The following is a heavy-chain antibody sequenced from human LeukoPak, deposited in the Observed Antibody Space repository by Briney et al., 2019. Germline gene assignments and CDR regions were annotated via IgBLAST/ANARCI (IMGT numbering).Heavy chain of an antibody. CDR3: ARGLDSGWYYFDY. V-gene: IGHV4-59*01. Sequence: PSETLSLTGTVSGGSISSYYWSWIRQPPGKGLEWIGYIYYSGSTNYNPSLKSRVTISVDTSKNQFSLKLSSVTAADTAVYYCARGLDSGWYYFDYWGQGTLVTVSS. J-gene: IGHJ4*02. CDR2: IYYSGST. CDR1: GGSISSYY. D-gene: IGHD6-19*01.